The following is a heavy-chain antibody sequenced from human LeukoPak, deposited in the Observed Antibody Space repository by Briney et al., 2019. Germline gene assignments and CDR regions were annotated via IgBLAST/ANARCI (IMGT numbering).Heavy chain of an antibody. Sequence: ASVKVSCKASGYTFTSYYMHWVRQAPGQGLEWMGIINPSGGSTSYAQKFQGRVTMTRDTSTSTVYMELSSLRSEDTAVYYCARGGSSEYYYYYYYMDVWGKGTTVIISS. V-gene: IGHV1-46*01. D-gene: IGHD1-26*01. J-gene: IGHJ6*03. CDR3: ARGGSSEYYYYYYYMDV. CDR2: INPSGGST. CDR1: GYTFTSYY.